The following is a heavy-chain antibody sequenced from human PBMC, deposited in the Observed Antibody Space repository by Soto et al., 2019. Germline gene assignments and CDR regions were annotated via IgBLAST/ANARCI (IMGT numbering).Heavy chain of an antibody. J-gene: IGHJ6*02. D-gene: IGHD6-19*01. Sequence: SQTLSLTCAISGDSVSSDSAAWKWIRQSPSRGLEWLGRAYYRSKWYIEYAPSVNSRITINPDTSKNQLSLQLISVNPEDTAVYYCVRSRVFIAVTSVTNYYYYYGMDVWGQGTTVTVSS. CDR1: GDSVSSDSAA. V-gene: IGHV6-1*01. CDR3: VRSRVFIAVTSVTNYYYYYGMDV. CDR2: AYYRSKWYI.